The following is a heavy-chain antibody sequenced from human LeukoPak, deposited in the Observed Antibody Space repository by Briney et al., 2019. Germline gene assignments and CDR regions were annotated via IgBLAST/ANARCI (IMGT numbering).Heavy chain of an antibody. CDR2: IYYSGST. CDR3: ARDSSGWYEGFDY. D-gene: IGHD6-19*01. J-gene: IGHJ4*02. Sequence: SETLSLTRTVSGGSISSYYWSWIRQPPGKGLGWIGYIYYSGSTNYNPSLKSRVSISVDTSKNQFSLKLSSVTAADTAVYYCARDSSGWYEGFDYWGQGTLVTVSS. CDR1: GGSISSYY. V-gene: IGHV4-59*01.